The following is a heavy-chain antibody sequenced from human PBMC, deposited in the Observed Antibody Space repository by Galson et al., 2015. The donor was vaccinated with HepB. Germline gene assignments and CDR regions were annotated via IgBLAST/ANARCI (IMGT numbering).Heavy chain of an antibody. J-gene: IGHJ4*02. CDR1: GFTFSSYA. V-gene: IGHV3-23*01. CDR3: AKDRKTYSSSWPPRTYFDY. D-gene: IGHD6-13*01. Sequence: SLRLSCEASGFTFSSYAMSWVRQAPGKGLEWVSAISGSGGSTYYADSVKGRFTISRDNSKNTLYLQMNSLRAEDTAVYYCAKDRKTYSSSWPPRTYFDYWGQGTLVTVSS. CDR2: ISGSGGST.